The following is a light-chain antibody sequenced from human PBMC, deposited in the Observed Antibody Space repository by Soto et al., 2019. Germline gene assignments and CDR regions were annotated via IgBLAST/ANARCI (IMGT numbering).Light chain of an antibody. V-gene: IGLV1-44*01. CDR2: SNM. CDR1: SSNIGSNT. Sequence: QSVVTQPPSASGTPGQRVTISCSGSSSNIGSNTVNWYQQLPGRAPKLLIYSNMQRPSGVPDRFSGSKYGTSASLAISGLQSEDEADYYCAVWDDRLNGYVFGTGTKVTVL. J-gene: IGLJ1*01. CDR3: AVWDDRLNGYV.